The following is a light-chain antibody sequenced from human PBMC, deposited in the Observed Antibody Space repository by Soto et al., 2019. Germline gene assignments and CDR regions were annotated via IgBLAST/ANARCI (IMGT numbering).Light chain of an antibody. J-gene: IGKJ1*01. CDR3: QQYGSSGT. CDR1: QSVSNNY. CDR2: GAS. V-gene: IGKV3-20*01. Sequence: EFVLTQSPATLSLSPGERPTLSCRASQSVSNNYLAWYQQKPGQAPRLLIYGASNRATGIQDRFSGSGSGTDFTLTISRLEPEDFAVYYCQQYGSSGTFGQGTKVDIK.